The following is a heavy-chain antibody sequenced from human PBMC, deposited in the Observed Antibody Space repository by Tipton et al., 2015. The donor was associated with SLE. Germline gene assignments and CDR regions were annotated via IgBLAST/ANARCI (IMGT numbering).Heavy chain of an antibody. CDR1: GFTFSSYG. D-gene: IGHD3-10*01. Sequence: SLRLSCAASGFTFSSYGMHWVRQGPGKGLEWVAVMWSDDSHKYYEDSVQGRFTISRDNSKNMLYLQMNSLRAEDTAVYYCARDPRGGDAFDIWGQGTMVTVSS. CDR2: MWSDDSHK. J-gene: IGHJ3*02. CDR3: ARDPRGGDAFDI. V-gene: IGHV3-33*01.